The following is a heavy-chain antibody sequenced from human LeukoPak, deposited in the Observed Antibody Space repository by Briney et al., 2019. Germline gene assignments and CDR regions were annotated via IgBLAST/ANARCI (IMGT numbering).Heavy chain of an antibody. J-gene: IGHJ4*02. CDR3: VPLPAGNFPGFDY. CDR2: VDHSFGTT. D-gene: IGHD1-7*01. Sequence: GGSLRLSCTASGFTSSSFAMSWVRLAPGKGLEWVSTVDHSFGTTHYADSVKGRFTISRDDSKNTVSLQMNSLRVEDAALYYCVPLPAGNFPGFDYWGQGTRVTVSS. CDR1: GFTSSSFA. V-gene: IGHV3-23*01.